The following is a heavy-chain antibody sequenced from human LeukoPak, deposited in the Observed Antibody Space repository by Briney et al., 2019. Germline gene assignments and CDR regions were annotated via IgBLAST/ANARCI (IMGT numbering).Heavy chain of an antibody. CDR1: GFTFSSYA. J-gene: IGHJ5*02. V-gene: IGHV3-66*01. CDR2: IYGGGIT. D-gene: IGHD3-3*01. CDR3: ARDIRSGSYYDFWSGYLRS. Sequence: GGSLRLSCAASGFTFSSYAMSWVRQAPGKGLEWVSVIYGGGITYYADSVKGRFTISRDNSKNTLYLQMNSLRAEDTAVYYCARDIRSGSYYDFWSGYLRSWGQGTLVTVSS.